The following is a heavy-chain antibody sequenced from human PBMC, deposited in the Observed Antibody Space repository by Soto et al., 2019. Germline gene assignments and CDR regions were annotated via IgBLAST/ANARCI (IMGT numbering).Heavy chain of an antibody. CDR2: INHSGST. Sequence: QVQLQQWGAGLLKPSETLSLTCAVYGGSFSGYYWSWIRQPPGKGLEWIGEINHSGSTNYNPSLKRRVTISVDPSKNQFSLRLSSVTAADTAVYYCARGNVEMANGVLDYWGQGTLVTVSS. CDR1: GGSFSGYY. V-gene: IGHV4-34*01. D-gene: IGHD6-6*01. J-gene: IGHJ4*02. CDR3: ARGNVEMANGVLDY.